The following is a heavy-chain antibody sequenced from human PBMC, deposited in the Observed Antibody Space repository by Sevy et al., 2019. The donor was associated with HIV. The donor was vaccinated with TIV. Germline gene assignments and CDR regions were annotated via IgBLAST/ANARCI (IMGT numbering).Heavy chain of an antibody. CDR3: ARDDGNYYFHY. D-gene: IGHD1-7*01. Sequence: GGSLRLSCAASGFTFSKYWMGWVRQAPGKGLEWVANIKQDAGQKYYVDSMKGRFTISRDNAKNSLILQMNSLRAEDTAVYFCARDDGNYYFHYWGQGTLVTVSS. CDR2: IKQDAGQK. CDR1: GFTFSKYW. J-gene: IGHJ4*02. V-gene: IGHV3-7*01.